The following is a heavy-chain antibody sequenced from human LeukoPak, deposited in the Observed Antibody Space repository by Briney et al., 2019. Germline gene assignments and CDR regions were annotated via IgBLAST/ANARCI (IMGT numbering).Heavy chain of an antibody. CDR3: ARGGIAVAGTLDY. J-gene: IGHJ4*02. Sequence: WASVKASCKASGYTFTGYYMHWVRQAPGQGLEWMGWINPNSGGTNYAQKFQGRVTMTRDTSISTAYMELSRLRSDDTAVYYCARGGIAVAGTLDYWGQGTLVTVSS. V-gene: IGHV1-2*02. CDR1: GYTFTGYY. D-gene: IGHD6-19*01. CDR2: INPNSGGT.